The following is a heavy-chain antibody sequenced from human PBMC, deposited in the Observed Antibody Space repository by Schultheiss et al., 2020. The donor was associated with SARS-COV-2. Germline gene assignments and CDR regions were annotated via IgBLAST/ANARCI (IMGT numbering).Heavy chain of an antibody. V-gene: IGHV4-39*01. CDR1: TFSSYA. CDR2: ISYSGST. J-gene: IGHJ4*02. D-gene: IGHD3-22*01. CDR3: ARVPHYYYDSSGYLDY. Sequence: TFSSYAMSWVRQAPGKGLEWIGSISYSGSTYYNPSLKSRVTISVDTSKNQFSLKLSSVTAADTAVYYCARVPHYYYDSSGYLDYWGQGTLVTVSS.